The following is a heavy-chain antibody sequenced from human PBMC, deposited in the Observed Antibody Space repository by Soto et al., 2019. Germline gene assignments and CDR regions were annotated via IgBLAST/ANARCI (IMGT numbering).Heavy chain of an antibody. Sequence: ASVKVSCKASGYTFVDYALHRVRQAPGQGLEWLGWMNPKTGNIKSSHKFKDRVSITRVTATSTSYMEPCGLRSEDTAVYFCTRVAVVDENWFDSGGQETRVTVSS. CDR3: TRVAVVDENWFDS. CDR2: MNPKTGNI. J-gene: IGHJ5*01. V-gene: IGHV1-3*01. D-gene: IGHD6-19*01. CDR1: GYTFVDYA.